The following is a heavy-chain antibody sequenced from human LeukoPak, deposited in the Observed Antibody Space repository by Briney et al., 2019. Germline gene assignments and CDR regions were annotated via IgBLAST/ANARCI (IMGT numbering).Heavy chain of an antibody. D-gene: IGHD6-19*01. CDR2: IYYSGST. Sequence: SETLSLTCTVSGGSISNYYWSWIRQPPGKGLEWIGYIYYSGSTNYNPSLESRVTISVDTSKNQFSLKLSSVTAADTAVYYCARVGVAGPYYFDYWGQGTLVTVSS. V-gene: IGHV4-59*12. J-gene: IGHJ4*02. CDR3: ARVGVAGPYYFDY. CDR1: GGSISNYY.